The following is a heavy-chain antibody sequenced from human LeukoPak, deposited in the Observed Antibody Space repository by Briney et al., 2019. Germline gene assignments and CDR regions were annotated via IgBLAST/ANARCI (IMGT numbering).Heavy chain of an antibody. CDR2: ISYDGSNK. V-gene: IGHV3-30*04. D-gene: IGHD3-10*02. CDR1: GFTLSSYA. CDR3: ARGPRFVLNWFDP. J-gene: IGHJ5*02. Sequence: GGSLRLSCAASGFTLSSYAMHWVRQAPGKGLEWVAVISYDGSNKYYADSVKGRFTISRDNSKNTLYLQMNSLRAEDTAVYYCARGPRFVLNWFDPWGQGTLVTVSS.